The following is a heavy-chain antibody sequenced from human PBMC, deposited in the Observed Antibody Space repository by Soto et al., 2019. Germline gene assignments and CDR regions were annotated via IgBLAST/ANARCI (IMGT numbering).Heavy chain of an antibody. CDR3: ARRPKQLARNAVTPRKSYFDY. J-gene: IGHJ4*02. CDR1: GYSFTSYW. D-gene: IGHD6-13*01. Sequence: GESLKISCKGSGYSFTSYWISWVRQMPGKGLEWMGRIDPSDSYTNYSPSFQGHVTISADKSISTAYLQWSSLKASDTAMYYCARRPKQLARNAVTPRKSYFDYWGQGNLVTVSS. V-gene: IGHV5-10-1*01. CDR2: IDPSDSYT.